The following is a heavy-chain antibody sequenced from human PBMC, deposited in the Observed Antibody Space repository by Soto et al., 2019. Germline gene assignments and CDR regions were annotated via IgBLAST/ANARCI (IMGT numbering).Heavy chain of an antibody. CDR3: ARDFSYSSSWYSTTYNWFDP. V-gene: IGHV1-18*04. CDR2: ISAYNGNT. D-gene: IGHD6-13*01. J-gene: IGHJ5*02. Sequence: GASVKVSCKASGYTFTSYGISWVRQAPGQGLEWMGWISAYNGNTNYAQKLQGRVTMTTDTSTSTAYMELRSLRSDETAVYYCARDFSYSSSWYSTTYNWFDPWGQGTLVTVSS. CDR1: GYTFTSYG.